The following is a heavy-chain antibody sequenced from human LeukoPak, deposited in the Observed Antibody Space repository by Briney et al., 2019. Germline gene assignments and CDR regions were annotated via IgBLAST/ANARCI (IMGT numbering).Heavy chain of an antibody. D-gene: IGHD2-2*01. V-gene: IGHV1-69*01. Sequence: SVKVSCKASGGTFSSYAISWVRQAPGQGLEWMGGIIPIFGTANYAQKFQGRGTITADESTSAAYMELSSLRSEDTAVYYCARGLGCSSTSCPPNWFDPWGQGTLVTVSS. CDR3: ARGLGCSSTSCPPNWFDP. CDR2: IIPIFGTA. CDR1: GGTFSSYA. J-gene: IGHJ5*02.